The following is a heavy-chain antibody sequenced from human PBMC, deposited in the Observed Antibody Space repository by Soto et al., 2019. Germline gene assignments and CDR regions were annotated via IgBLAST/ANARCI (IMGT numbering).Heavy chain of an antibody. D-gene: IGHD3-3*01. V-gene: IGHV3-23*01. CDR3: ARWSYLDY. CDR1: GVGFGSYA. CDR2: ISGSDGKT. Sequence: GGSLRLSCAASGVGFGSYALSWDRQAPGKGLEWVSTISGSDGKTFYADSVKGRFSISRDTSQSTLYLQMNSLRADDTAMYYCARWSYLDYWGQGTRVTVSS. J-gene: IGHJ4*02.